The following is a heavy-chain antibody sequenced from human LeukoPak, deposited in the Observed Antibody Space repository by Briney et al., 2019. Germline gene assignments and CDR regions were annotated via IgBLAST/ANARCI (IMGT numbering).Heavy chain of an antibody. CDR1: GFTFDDYA. CDR3: AKKANGLYFDF. J-gene: IGHJ4*02. D-gene: IGHD1-1*01. Sequence: GGSLRLSCGASGFTFDDYAMHWLRQAPGKGLEWVSLISWDGSTTSYADSVKGRFTISRDNSKDSLYLQMSSLRAEDTALYYCAKKANGLYFDFWGQGTLVTVSS. V-gene: IGHV3-43D*03. CDR2: ISWDGSTT.